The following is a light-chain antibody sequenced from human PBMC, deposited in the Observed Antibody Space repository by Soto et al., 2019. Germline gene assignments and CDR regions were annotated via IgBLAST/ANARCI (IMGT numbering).Light chain of an antibody. CDR3: RQSNSIPPSS. Sequence: IPCRASQGIRTHLGWYQQKPENCPKRLFYAASSLRSGVPSRFRGSGSGTEFTLTISSLQPEEFATYYCRQSNSIPPSSFGQGTRLEIK. CDR1: QGIRTH. V-gene: IGKV1-17*01. CDR2: AAS. J-gene: IGKJ5*01.